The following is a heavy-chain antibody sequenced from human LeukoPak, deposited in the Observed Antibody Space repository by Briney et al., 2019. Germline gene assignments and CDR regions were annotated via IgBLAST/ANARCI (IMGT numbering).Heavy chain of an antibody. J-gene: IGHJ1*01. Sequence: ASVKVSCKASGYTFTSYYMHWVRQAPGQGLEWMGIINPSGGSTSYAQKFQGRVTMTRDTSTSTVYVELSSLRSEDTAVYYCARGSGYSSGWSRRYFQHWGQGTLVTVSS. V-gene: IGHV1-46*01. CDR3: ARGSGYSSGWSRRYFQH. D-gene: IGHD6-19*01. CDR2: INPSGGST. CDR1: GYTFTSYY.